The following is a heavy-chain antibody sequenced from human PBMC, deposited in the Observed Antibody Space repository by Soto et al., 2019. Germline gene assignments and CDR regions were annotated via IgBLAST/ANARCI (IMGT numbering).Heavy chain of an antibody. CDR1: CGSFSGSD. V-gene: IGHV4-34*01. J-gene: IGHJ6*02. D-gene: IGHD3-3*01. CDR3: ARNGSYYDFWSGYYFGGGMDV. Sequence: ECLSVSGPVDCGSFSGSDGSWIRQPPGKGLDWIGEINHSGSTNDNPSLKGRVTISVDTSKNQFSLKLSSVTAADKAVYYCARNGSYYDFWSGYYFGGGMDVWGQGTAVTVSS. CDR2: INHSGST.